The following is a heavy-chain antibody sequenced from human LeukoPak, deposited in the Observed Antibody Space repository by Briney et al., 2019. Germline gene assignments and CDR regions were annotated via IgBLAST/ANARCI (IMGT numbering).Heavy chain of an antibody. CDR2: INHSGST. V-gene: IGHV4-34*01. J-gene: IGHJ6*02. D-gene: IGHD6-13*01. Sequence: SETLSLTCAVYGGSFSGYYWSWIRQPPGKGLEWIGEINHSGSTNYNPSLKSRVTISVDTSKNQFSLKLSSVTAADTAVYYCATSPARQLVRPYYYYGMDVWGQGTTVTVSS. CDR3: ATSPARQLVRPYYYYGMDV. CDR1: GGSFSGYY.